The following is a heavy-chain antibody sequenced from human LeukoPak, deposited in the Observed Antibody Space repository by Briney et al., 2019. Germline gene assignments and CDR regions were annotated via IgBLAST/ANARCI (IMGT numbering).Heavy chain of an antibody. V-gene: IGHV1-18*01. J-gene: IGHJ6*02. D-gene: IGHD6-13*01. CDR2: ISADNGNT. CDR3: AREKVSSSWTGEYYYYGMDV. Sequence: GASVKVSCKASGYTFTSYGISWVRQAPGQGLEWMGWISADNGNTNYAQKLQGRVTMTTDTSTSTAYMELRSLRSDDTAVYYCAREKVSSSWTGEYYYYGMDVWGQGTTVTVSS. CDR1: GYTFTSYG.